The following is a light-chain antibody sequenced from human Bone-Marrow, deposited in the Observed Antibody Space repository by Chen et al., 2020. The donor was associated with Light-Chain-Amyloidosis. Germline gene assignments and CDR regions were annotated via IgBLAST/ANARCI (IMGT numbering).Light chain of an antibody. CDR3: STYTSTNTLV. CDR1: SSDVGGDNH. J-gene: IGLJ1*01. V-gene: IGLV2-14*01. Sequence: QSALTQPASVSGSPGQSITISCTGTSSDVGGDNHFSWYQQHPDKAPKLMIYEVTKRPAWDPDRFSRSQCDNAASLTISGLQTEDEADYFCSTYTSTNTLVFGSGTRVTVL. CDR2: EVT.